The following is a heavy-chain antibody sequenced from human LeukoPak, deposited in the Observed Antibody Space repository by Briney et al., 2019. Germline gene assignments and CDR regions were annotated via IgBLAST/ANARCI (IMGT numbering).Heavy chain of an antibody. CDR1: GGTFSSYA. Sequence: ASVSVSCKASGGTFSSYAISWVRQAPGQGREWMGGIIPIFGTANYAQKFKGRVTITADESTSTAYMELSSLRSEDTAVYYCARATNLRYFDWLLNNWFDPWGQGTLVTVSS. CDR2: IIPIFGTA. J-gene: IGHJ5*02. V-gene: IGHV1-69*13. CDR3: ARATNLRYFDWLLNNWFDP. D-gene: IGHD3-9*01.